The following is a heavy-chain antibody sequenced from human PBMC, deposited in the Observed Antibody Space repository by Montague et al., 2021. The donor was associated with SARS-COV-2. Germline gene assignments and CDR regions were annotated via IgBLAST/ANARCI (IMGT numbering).Heavy chain of an antibody. D-gene: IGHD6-13*01. Sequence: CAISGDSVSSNSAAWNWIRQSPSRGLEWLGRTYYRSKWYNDYAVSVKSRITINPDTSKNQFSLQLNSVTPEDTAVYYCASDGGLYSSSWYLGYFDYWGQGTLVTVSS. CDR3: ASDGGLYSSSWYLGYFDY. CDR2: TYYRSKWYN. J-gene: IGHJ4*02. CDR1: GDSVSSNSAA. V-gene: IGHV6-1*01.